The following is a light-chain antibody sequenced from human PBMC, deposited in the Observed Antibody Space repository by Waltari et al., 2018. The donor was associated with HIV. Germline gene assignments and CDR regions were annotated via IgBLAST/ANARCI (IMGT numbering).Light chain of an antibody. Sequence: SYELTQPPSVSVSPGQTARITCPGDVLATKYARWFQQKPGQAPVLVIYKDSERPSGIPERFAGSSLGTTVTLTISGAQVEDEADYYCYSAADNNLGVFGGGTKLTVL. V-gene: IGLV3-27*01. CDR3: YSAADNNLGV. CDR2: KDS. J-gene: IGLJ3*02. CDR1: VLATKY.